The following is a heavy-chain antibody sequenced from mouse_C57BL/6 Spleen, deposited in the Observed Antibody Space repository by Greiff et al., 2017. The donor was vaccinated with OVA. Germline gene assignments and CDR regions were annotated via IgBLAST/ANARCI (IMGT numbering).Heavy chain of an antibody. J-gene: IGHJ2*01. V-gene: IGHV1-69*01. CDR1: GYTFTSYW. Sequence: VQLQQPGAELVMPGASVKLSCKASGYTFTSYWMHWVKQRPGQGLEWIGEIDPSDSYTNYNQKFKGKSTLTVDKSPSTAYMKLRSLTSEDSAVYDCARNGLHYYGSSLDYWGQGTTLTVSS. CDR2: IDPSDSYT. D-gene: IGHD1-1*01. CDR3: ARNGLHYYGSSLDY.